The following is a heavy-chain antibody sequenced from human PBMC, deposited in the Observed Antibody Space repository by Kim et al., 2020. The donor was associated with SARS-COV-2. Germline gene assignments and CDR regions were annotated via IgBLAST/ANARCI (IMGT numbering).Heavy chain of an antibody. CDR2: ISSSSSYT. J-gene: IGHJ4*02. CDR1: GFTFSDYY. V-gene: IGHV3-11*05. Sequence: GGSLRLSCAASGFTFSDYYMSWIRQAPGKGLEWVSYISSSSSYTNYADSVKGRFTISRDNAKNSLYLQMNSLRAEDTAVYYCARAYCSGGSCYFSFVYWGQGTLVTVSS. CDR3: ARAYCSGGSCYFSFVY. D-gene: IGHD2-15*01.